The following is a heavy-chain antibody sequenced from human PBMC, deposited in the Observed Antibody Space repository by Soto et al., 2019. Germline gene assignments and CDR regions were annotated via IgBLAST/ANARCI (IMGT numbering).Heavy chain of an antibody. CDR1: GFTFSNYW. J-gene: IGHJ4*02. CDR2: INIDGSHR. Sequence: EVQRVESGGGLVQPGGSLRLSCAASGFTFSNYWMHWVRQAPGKGLEWVSRINIDGSHRDYADSVKGRFTISRDDAQNTLYVQMHGLRVEDTAVYYCTRGASSWNGIDFWGQGTLVTVAS. CDR3: TRGASSWNGIDF. D-gene: IGHD6-13*01. V-gene: IGHV3-74*01.